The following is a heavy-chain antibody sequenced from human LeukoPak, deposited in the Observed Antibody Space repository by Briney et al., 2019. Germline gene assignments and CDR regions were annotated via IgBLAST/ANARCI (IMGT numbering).Heavy chain of an antibody. CDR1: GLTFSSYW. J-gene: IGHJ4*02. V-gene: IGHV3-7*04. CDR2: IKQDGSEI. CDR3: ARGHSGRWFWWFSA. D-gene: IGHD1-26*01. Sequence: GGSLRLSCAASGLTFSSYWMSWVRQAPGRGLQWVASIKQDGSEIYYVDSVKGRSSISRDNDKNSLSLQMNSLRAEDTAVYYCARGHSGRWFWWFSAWGQGTLVTVSS.